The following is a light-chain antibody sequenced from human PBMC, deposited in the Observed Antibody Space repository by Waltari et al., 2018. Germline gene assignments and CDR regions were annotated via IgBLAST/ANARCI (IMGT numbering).Light chain of an antibody. CDR2: KAN. CDR3: SIYMRSGIWV. CDR1: SGSVSRTSY. Sequence: QTVVTQEQSLPVSPGGTVPLTCTLSSGSVSRTSYDNWYQQTPGQAPRTLVYKANSRSSGVPDRFSGTILGNKAALTITGAQADDESDYYCSIYMRSGIWVFGGGTKLTVL. V-gene: IGLV8-61*01. J-gene: IGLJ3*02.